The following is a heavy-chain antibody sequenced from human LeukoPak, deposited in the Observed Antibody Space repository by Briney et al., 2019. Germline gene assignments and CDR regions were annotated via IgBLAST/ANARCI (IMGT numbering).Heavy chain of an antibody. Sequence: PSETLSLTCTVSGGSISSYYWSWIRQPPGKGLEWIGYIYYSGSTNYNPPLKSRVTISVDTSKNQFSLKLSSVTAADTAVYYCARNYGSGGAFDIWGQGTMVTVSS. CDR1: GGSISSYY. CDR3: ARNYGSGGAFDI. D-gene: IGHD3-10*01. CDR2: IYYSGST. J-gene: IGHJ3*02. V-gene: IGHV4-59*01.